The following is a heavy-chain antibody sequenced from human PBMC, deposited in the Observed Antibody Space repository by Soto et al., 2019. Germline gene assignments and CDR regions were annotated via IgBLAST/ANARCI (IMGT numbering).Heavy chain of an antibody. V-gene: IGHV6-1*01. Sequence: SQTLSLTCAISGYSVSSNRAAWNWIRQSPSRGLEWLGRTYYKSKWYNDYAVSVKSRITINPDTSKNQFSLQLKSVTPEDTAVYYCAREVDAGPNWFDPWGQGTLVTVSS. CDR3: AREVDAGPNWFDP. D-gene: IGHD1-26*01. J-gene: IGHJ5*02. CDR2: TYYKSKWYN. CDR1: GYSVSSNRAA.